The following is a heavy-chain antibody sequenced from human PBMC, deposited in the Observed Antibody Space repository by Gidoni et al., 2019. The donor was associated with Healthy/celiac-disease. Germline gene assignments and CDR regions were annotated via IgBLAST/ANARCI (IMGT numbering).Heavy chain of an antibody. CDR2: IYYSGST. CDR1: GGSISSSY. Sequence: QVQLQESGPGLVKPSATLSLTCIVSGGSISSSYWSWIRQPPGKGLEWIGYIYYSGSTNYNPSLESRVAISVDTSKYQFSLKLSSVTAADTAVYYCARARRYYDILTGYSQDAFDIWGQGTMVTVSS. D-gene: IGHD3-9*01. V-gene: IGHV4-59*01. CDR3: ARARRYYDILTGYSQDAFDI. J-gene: IGHJ3*02.